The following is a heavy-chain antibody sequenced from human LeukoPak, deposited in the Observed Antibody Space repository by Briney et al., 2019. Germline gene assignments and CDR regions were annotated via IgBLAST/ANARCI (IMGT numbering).Heavy chain of an antibody. CDR1: GFTFSSYA. CDR3: AKDQRRAAAGAFDI. Sequence: GRSLRLSCAASGFTFSSYAMHWVRQAPGKGLEWMAFIRFDGSDKYYADSVKGRFSISRDNSKHTLYLEMNSLRVEDTAVYYCAKDQRRAAAGAFDIWGQGTMVTVSS. CDR2: IRFDGSDK. J-gene: IGHJ3*02. V-gene: IGHV3-30*02. D-gene: IGHD6-13*01.